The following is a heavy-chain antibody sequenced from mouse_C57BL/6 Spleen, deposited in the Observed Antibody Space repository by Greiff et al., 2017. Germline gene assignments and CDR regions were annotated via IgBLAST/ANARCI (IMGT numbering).Heavy chain of an antibody. CDR3: ARSNYYVSSYAMDY. CDR2: IDPSDSYT. J-gene: IGHJ4*01. Sequence: QVQLKQPGAELVMPGASVKLSCKASGYTFTSYWMPWVKQRPGQGLEWIGEIDPSDSYTNYNQKFKGKSTLTVDKSSSTVYMQLSSLTSEDSAVYYCARSNYYVSSYAMDYWGQGTSVTVSS. CDR1: GYTFTSYW. V-gene: IGHV1-69*01. D-gene: IGHD1-1*01.